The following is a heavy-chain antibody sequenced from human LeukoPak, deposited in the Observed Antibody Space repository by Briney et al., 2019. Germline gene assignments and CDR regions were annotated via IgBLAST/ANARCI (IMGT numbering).Heavy chain of an antibody. CDR2: IYTGGST. Sequence: GGSLRLSCAASGFTVSSNYMSWVRQATGKGLEWVSVIYTGGSTYYADSVKGRFTISRDNSKNTLYLQMNSLRAEDTAVYYCARVRSGEYFDYWGQGTLVTVSS. CDR3: ARVRSGEYFDY. V-gene: IGHV3-66*01. CDR1: GFTVSSNY. J-gene: IGHJ4*02. D-gene: IGHD6-25*01.